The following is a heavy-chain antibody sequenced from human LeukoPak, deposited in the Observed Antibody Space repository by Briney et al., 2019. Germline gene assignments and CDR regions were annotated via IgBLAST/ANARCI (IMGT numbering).Heavy chain of an antibody. CDR3: ARDKGYYGDYAVGY. D-gene: IGHD4-17*01. CDR2: ISAYNGNT. J-gene: IGHJ4*02. CDR1: GYTFTSYG. V-gene: IGHV1-18*01. Sequence: ASVKVSCKASGYTFTSYGISWVRQAPGQGHEWMGWISAYNGNTNYAQKLQGRVTMTTDTSTSTAYMELRSLRSDDTAVYYCARDKGYYGDYAVGYWGQGTLVTVSS.